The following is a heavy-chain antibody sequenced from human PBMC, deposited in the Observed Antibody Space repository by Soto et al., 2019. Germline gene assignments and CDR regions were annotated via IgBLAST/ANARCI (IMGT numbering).Heavy chain of an antibody. Sequence: GASVKVSCKASGYTFTSYYMHWVRQAPGQGLEWMGIINPSGGSTSYAQKFQGRVTMTRDTSTSTVYMELSSLRSEDTAVYYCARANRRRFGKGTIYYCYYYMDVWGKGTTVTVSS. J-gene: IGHJ6*03. CDR3: ARANRRRFGKGTIYYCYYYMDV. CDR2: INPSGGST. CDR1: GYTFTSYY. V-gene: IGHV1-46*03. D-gene: IGHD3-10*01.